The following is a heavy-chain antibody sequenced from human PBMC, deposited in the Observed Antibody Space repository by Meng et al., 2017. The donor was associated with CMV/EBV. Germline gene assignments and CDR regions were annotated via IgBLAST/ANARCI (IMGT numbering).Heavy chain of an antibody. D-gene: IGHD1-14*01. Sequence: GSLRLSCTVSGGSSSSYYWSWIRQLPGKGLEWIGYIYYSGSTNYNPSLKSRVTISVDTSKNQLSLKLSSVTAADTAVYYCARGGGGRTNRGMDVWGQGTTVTVSS. V-gene: IGHV4-59*01. CDR1: GGSSSSYY. CDR3: ARGGGGRTNRGMDV. CDR2: IYYSGST. J-gene: IGHJ6*02.